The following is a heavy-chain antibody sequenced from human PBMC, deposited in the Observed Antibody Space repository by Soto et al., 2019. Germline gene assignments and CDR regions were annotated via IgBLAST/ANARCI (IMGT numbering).Heavy chain of an antibody. Sequence: GGTLRLSCAASGFTFSTYAISWARQPPAKGLEWVSAISGSGGSTYYADSVKGRFTISRDNSKNTLYLQMNSLRAEDTAVYYCAKDRGCSSTSCYSHYFDYWGQGTLVTVSS. CDR1: GFTFSTYA. D-gene: IGHD2-2*01. CDR2: ISGSGGST. J-gene: IGHJ4*02. V-gene: IGHV3-23*01. CDR3: AKDRGCSSTSCYSHYFDY.